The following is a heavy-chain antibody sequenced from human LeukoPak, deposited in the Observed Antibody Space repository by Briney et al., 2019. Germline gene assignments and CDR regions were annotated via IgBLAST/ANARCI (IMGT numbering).Heavy chain of an antibody. V-gene: IGHV4-4*07. CDR2: IYTSGST. Sequence: GSLRLSCAATGFTFKNYGMHWVRQPPGKGLEWIGRIYTSGSTNYNPSLKSRVTMSVDTSKNQFSLKLSSVTAADTAVYYCARLLSKGNYFDYWGQGTLLTVSS. CDR1: GFTFKNYG. D-gene: IGHD3-10*01. J-gene: IGHJ4*02. CDR3: ARLLSKGNYFDY.